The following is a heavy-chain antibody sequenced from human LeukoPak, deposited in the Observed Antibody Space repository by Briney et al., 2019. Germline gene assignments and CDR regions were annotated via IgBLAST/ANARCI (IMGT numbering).Heavy chain of an antibody. V-gene: IGHV3-30*18. D-gene: IGHD4-23*01. CDR3: AKDLGDYDGNSDLNY. J-gene: IGHJ4*02. CDR1: GFTFSNYG. Sequence: GGSLRLSCAASGFTFSNYGMHWVRQAPGKGLEWVAVISYDGSNKYYADSVKGRFTISRDNSRNTLYLQMNSLRAEDTAMYYCAKDLGDYDGNSDLNYWGQGTLATVSS. CDR2: ISYDGSNK.